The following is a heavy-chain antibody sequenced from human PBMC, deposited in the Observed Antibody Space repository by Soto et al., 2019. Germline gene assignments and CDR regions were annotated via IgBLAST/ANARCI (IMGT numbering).Heavy chain of an antibody. CDR1: GGPFGSSA. Sequence: QVQLVQSGADVKKPGSSVKVSCKTSGGPFGSSAISWVRQAPAQGLEWMGEIIPVFDKANYAQNFQGRLTITAYEPTGTVFMQPSSLRSEDTAVYFCARLRRDWGDAFDLWGLGTFVTVSS. V-gene: IGHV1-69*01. CDR3: ARLRRDWGDAFDL. CDR2: IIPVFDKA. J-gene: IGHJ3*01. D-gene: IGHD3-16*01.